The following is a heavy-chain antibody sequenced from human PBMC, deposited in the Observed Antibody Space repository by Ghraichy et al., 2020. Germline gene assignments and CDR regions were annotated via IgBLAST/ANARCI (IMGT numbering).Heavy chain of an antibody. CDR1: GFTFSNAW. D-gene: IGHD3-10*01. J-gene: IGHJ3*02. Sequence: GGSLRLSCAASGFTFSNAWLNWVRQAPGKGLEWVGLIKSKTNGGTTDYAAPVKGRFTISRDDSENTLYLQMNSLKTEDTALYYCVTERRGAFDIWGQGTMVTVSS. CDR3: VTERRGAFDI. CDR2: IKSKTNGGTT. V-gene: IGHV3-15*01.